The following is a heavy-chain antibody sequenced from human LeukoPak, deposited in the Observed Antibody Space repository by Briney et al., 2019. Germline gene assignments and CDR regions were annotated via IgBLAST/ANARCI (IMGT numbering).Heavy chain of an antibody. J-gene: IGHJ5*02. D-gene: IGHD6-13*01. CDR3: ARDRSGSRWRWFDP. Sequence: ASVKVSCKASGYTXSSYYIHWVRQAPGQGLEWMGIINPTGGSASYAQKFQGRVSMTSDTSTSTLYLELSSLRSEDTAVYYCARDRSGSRWRWFDPWGQGTLVTVSS. V-gene: IGHV1-46*01. CDR1: GYTXSSYY. CDR2: INPTGGSA.